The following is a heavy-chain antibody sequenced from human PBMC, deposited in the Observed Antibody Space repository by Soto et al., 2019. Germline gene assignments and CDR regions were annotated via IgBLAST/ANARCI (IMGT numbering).Heavy chain of an antibody. CDR3: ARDLGGNKARDYYYGTDV. Sequence: PGGSLRLSCAASGFTFSSYAMHWVRQAPGKGLEWVAVISYDVSNKYYADSVKGRFTISRDNSKNTLYLQMNSLRAEDTAVYYCARDLGGNKARDYYYGTDVWGQGTTVTVSS. V-gene: IGHV3-30-3*01. J-gene: IGHJ6*02. CDR1: GFTFSSYA. CDR2: ISYDVSNK. D-gene: IGHD2-15*01.